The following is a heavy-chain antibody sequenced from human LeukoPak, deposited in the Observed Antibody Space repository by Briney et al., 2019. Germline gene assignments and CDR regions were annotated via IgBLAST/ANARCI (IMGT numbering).Heavy chain of an antibody. J-gene: IGHJ4*02. D-gene: IGHD5-18*01. CDR2: INPSGGST. Sequence: GASVKVSCKASGYTFTSYYMHWVRQAPGQGLEWMGIINPSGGSTSYAQKFQGRVTITRDTSASTAYMELSSLRSEDTAVYYCARGPVDTAMVGIFDYWGQGTLVTVSS. CDR1: GYTFTSYY. V-gene: IGHV1-46*01. CDR3: ARGPVDTAMVGIFDY.